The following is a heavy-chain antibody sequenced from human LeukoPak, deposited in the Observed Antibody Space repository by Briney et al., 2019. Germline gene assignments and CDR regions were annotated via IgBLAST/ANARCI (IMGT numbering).Heavy chain of an antibody. D-gene: IGHD1-14*01. J-gene: IGHJ6*03. CDR2: ISCGGGST. V-gene: IGHV3-43D*03. CDR1: GFTLDDYA. CDR3: AKDAYPVFVNPYYYYYMDI. Sequence: TGGSLRLSCAASGFTLDDYAMLWVPQAPGKGLECVSLISCGGGSTYYADSVRGRFTISRDNTKNSLYLQMNSLRAEDTALDYCAKDAYPVFVNPYYYYYMDIWDRGTTVTVSS.